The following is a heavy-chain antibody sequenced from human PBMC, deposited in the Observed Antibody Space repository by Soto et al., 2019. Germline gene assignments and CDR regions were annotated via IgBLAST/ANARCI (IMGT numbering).Heavy chain of an antibody. CDR1: GHSFVTHW. CDR3: VSTINGYFEY. V-gene: IGHV5-51*01. CDR2: IYPGDSET. J-gene: IGHJ4*02. Sequence: EVLLAPSGAEVKKPGDSLEISCKGSGHSFVTHWIGWVRQMPGKGLEWMGIIYPGDSETKYSPSFQGQVTISADKSISTAYLQWRSLKASDTALYYCVSTINGYFEYWGQGTLVTVSS. D-gene: IGHD3-9*01.